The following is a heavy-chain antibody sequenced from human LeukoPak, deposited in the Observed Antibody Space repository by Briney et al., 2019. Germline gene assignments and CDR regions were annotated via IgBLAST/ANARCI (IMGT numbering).Heavy chain of an antibody. CDR1: GYTFTRYH. J-gene: IGHJ4*02. Sequence: VSVKVSCKSSGYTFTRYHIHWVRQAPGQGLEWMGIISPSGGSATYAQNFQGRVTMTRNTSISTAYMELSSLRSEDTAVYYCARVQWLAPQYYFDYWGQGTLVTVSS. CDR3: ARVQWLAPQYYFDY. V-gene: IGHV1-46*01. CDR2: ISPSGGSA. D-gene: IGHD6-19*01.